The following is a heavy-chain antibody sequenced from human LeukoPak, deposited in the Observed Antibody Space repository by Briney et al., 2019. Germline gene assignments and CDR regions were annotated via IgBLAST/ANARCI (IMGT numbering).Heavy chain of an antibody. D-gene: IGHD3-10*01. Sequence: SETLSLTCAVYGGSFSGYYWSWIRQPPGKGLEWIGEINHSGSTNYTPSLKSRVTISADKSISTAYLQWSSLKASDTAMYYCANLYSGRPFDYWGQGTLVTVSS. V-gene: IGHV4-34*01. J-gene: IGHJ4*02. CDR3: ANLYSGRPFDY. CDR2: INHSGST. CDR1: GGSFSGYY.